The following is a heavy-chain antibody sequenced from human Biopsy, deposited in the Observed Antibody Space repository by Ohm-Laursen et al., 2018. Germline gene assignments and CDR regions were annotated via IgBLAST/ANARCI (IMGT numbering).Heavy chain of an antibody. J-gene: IGHJ4*02. D-gene: IGHD3-9*01. Sequence: SLRLSCAASGFTFSSHGMHWVRQALGKGLEWVAHFSYDGINKHYADSVKGRFTISRDNSKNTLSLQMNSLRVEDTAMYYCLREAATGYYRTADFWGQGTLVTVSS. CDR2: FSYDGINK. V-gene: IGHV3-30*03. CDR1: GFTFSSHG. CDR3: LREAATGYYRTADF.